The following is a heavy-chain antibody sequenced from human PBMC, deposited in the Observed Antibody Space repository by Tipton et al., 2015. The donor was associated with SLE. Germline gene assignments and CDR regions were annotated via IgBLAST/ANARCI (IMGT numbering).Heavy chain of an antibody. CDR3: ARGYCSDGVCYGFGFFDY. V-gene: IGHV4-59*02. CDR1: GLTVSSSY. D-gene: IGHD2-8*01. J-gene: IGHJ4*02. CDR2: IYYGGNT. Sequence: LRLSCAASGLTVSSSYINWFRQVPGKGLEWIGYIYYGGNTYYNPSLKSPVTLSIDTSKNQFSLKMRSVTAADTAVYFCARGYCSDGVCYGFGFFDYWGQGNLVTVSS.